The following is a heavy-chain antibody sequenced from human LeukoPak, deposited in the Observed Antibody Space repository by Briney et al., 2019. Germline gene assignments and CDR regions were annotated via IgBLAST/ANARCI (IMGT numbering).Heavy chain of an antibody. J-gene: IGHJ4*02. V-gene: IGHV6-1*01. Sequence: SQTLSLTCAISGDSVSSNSAAWNWIRQSPSRGLEWLGRTYYRSKWYNDYAVSVKSRITINPDTSKNQFFLQLNSVTPEDTAVYYCARGKGGDGYNPGLFDYWGQGTLVTVSS. CDR3: ARGKGGDGYNPGLFDY. CDR1: GDSVSSNSAA. D-gene: IGHD5-24*01. CDR2: TYYRSKWYN.